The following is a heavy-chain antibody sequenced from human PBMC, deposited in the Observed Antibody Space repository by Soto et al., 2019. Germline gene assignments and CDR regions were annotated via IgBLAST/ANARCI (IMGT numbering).Heavy chain of an antibody. V-gene: IGHV1-69*13. CDR3: AEDYGGKPEYFQH. J-gene: IGHJ1*01. D-gene: IGHD4-17*01. CDR1: GGTFSSYA. CDR2: IIPIFGTA. Sequence: ASLKVSCKASGGTFSSYAISWVLQAPGQGLEWMGGIIPIFGTANYAQKFQGRVTITADESTSTAYMELSSLRSEDTAVYYCAEDYGGKPEYFQHWGQGTLVTVSS.